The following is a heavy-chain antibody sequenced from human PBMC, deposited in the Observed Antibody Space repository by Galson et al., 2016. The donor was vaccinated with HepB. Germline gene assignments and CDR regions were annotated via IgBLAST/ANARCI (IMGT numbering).Heavy chain of an antibody. Sequence: ETLSLTCTVSGVSVNSYYWTWLRQPPGKGLEWVGFTSYTGSTKYNPSLKSRVTMPLGTSKNHFSLRLNSVTAADTAVYFCARLAGYIDSGTSATFDHWGQGSLVIVSS. CDR1: GVSVNSYY. CDR2: TSYTGST. D-gene: IGHD3-10*01. V-gene: IGHV4-59*02. CDR3: ARLAGYIDSGTSATFDH. J-gene: IGHJ4*02.